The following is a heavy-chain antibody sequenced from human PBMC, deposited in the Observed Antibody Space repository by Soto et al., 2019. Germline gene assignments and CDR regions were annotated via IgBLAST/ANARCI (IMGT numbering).Heavy chain of an antibody. D-gene: IGHD1-1*01. V-gene: IGHV4-30-2*01. Sequence: QLQLQESGSGLVRPSQTLSLTCAVSGGSISSGGYSWNWIRQPPGKGLEWSGYIYHSGSTLYNPSLKSRVTISVDKSKNQCALKLTSVTAADTAVYYCARDQLEGNWFDPWGQGTLVTVSS. J-gene: IGHJ5*02. CDR3: ARDQLEGNWFDP. CDR2: IYHSGST. CDR1: GGSISSGGYS.